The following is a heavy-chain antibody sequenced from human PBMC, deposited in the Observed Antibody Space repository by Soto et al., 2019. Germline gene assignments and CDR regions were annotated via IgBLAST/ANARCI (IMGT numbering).Heavy chain of an antibody. Sequence: QVQLVQSGAEVRKPGSSVRVSCKASGDRFSTYAFNWVRQAPGQGLEWLGGIITFFGAAMYAQKFQGRVTITADEFTTTAYMELSSLRSEDTAVYYCARGGKERFRGPGMDVWGQGTTVTVSS. CDR2: IITFFGAA. CDR3: ARGGKERFRGPGMDV. J-gene: IGHJ6*02. D-gene: IGHD1-1*01. CDR1: GDRFSTYA. V-gene: IGHV1-69*01.